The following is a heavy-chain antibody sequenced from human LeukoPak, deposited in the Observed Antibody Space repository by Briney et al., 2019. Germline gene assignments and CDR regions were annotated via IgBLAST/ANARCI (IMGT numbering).Heavy chain of an antibody. CDR2: IIPAFGTA. V-gene: IGHV1-69*05. CDR1: GGTFSSYS. J-gene: IGHJ6*03. Sequence: SVKVSCKGSGGTFSSYSISWVRQAPGQGLEWMGGIIPAFGTAHYAQKFQGRVTFTTDESTTTAYMELRSLRSEDTAVYYCASEGNYDSSGYSRYNYYYMDVWGKGTAATVSS. CDR3: ASEGNYDSSGYSRYNYYYMDV. D-gene: IGHD3-22*01.